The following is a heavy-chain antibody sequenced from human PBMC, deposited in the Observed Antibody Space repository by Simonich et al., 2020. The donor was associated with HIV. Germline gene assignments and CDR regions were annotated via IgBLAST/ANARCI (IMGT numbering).Heavy chain of an antibody. J-gene: IGHJ4*02. V-gene: IGHV3-23*01. CDR1: GFTFSSYA. D-gene: IGHD3-3*01. Sequence: EVKLLEYGGGWVQPGGSLRLDCAASGFTFSSYAMSWVRQAPGKGLEWVSAISGSGGSTYYADSVKGRFTISRDNSKNTLYLQMNSLRAEDTAVYYCAKDRYYNFWSGYYDYWGQGTLVTVSS. CDR2: ISGSGGST. CDR3: AKDRYYNFWSGYYDY.